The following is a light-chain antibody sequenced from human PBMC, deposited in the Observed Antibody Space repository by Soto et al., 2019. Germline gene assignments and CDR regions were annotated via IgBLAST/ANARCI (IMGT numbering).Light chain of an antibody. Sequence: DIQKTQSPSTLSPSVGDRVTIAXXASQSISSWLAWYQQKPGKAPKLLIYAASTLESGVSSRFSGRGSGTEFTLTINSLQPEDFATYYCQQYKSYLRTFGQGTKVDI. J-gene: IGKJ1*01. CDR1: QSISSW. CDR2: AAS. V-gene: IGKV1-5*01. CDR3: QQYKSYLRT.